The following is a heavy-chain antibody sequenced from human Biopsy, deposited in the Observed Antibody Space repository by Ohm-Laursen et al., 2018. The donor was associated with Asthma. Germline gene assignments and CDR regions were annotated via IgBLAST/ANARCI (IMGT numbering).Heavy chain of an antibody. CDR3: SREEIEDGICFDN. Sequence: SETLSLTCTVSGGSLSGYYWSWIRQSPGKGLEWIGYISYSIEYSGSTNYNPSLKSRVTISVDTSKNQFSLKLSSVTAADTAVYCWSREEIEDGICFDNWGQGTLVTVSS. D-gene: IGHD5-24*01. CDR2: ISYSIEYSGST. V-gene: IGHV4-59*01. J-gene: IGHJ4*02. CDR1: GGSLSGYY.